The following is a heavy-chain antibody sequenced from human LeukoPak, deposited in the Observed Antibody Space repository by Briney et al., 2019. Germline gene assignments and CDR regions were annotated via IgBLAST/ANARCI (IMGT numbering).Heavy chain of an antibody. CDR3: ASWGSWNDFDY. CDR1: GGSISSGSHY. Sequence: SETLSLTCTVSGGSISSGSHYYQWIRQHPGKGLEWIGYIYYTGITSYNPSLKSRVTMSVDTSMNQVSLKLSSVTAADTAVYYCASWGSWNDFDYWGQGTLVTVSS. J-gene: IGHJ4*02. V-gene: IGHV4-31*03. CDR2: IYYTGIT. D-gene: IGHD1-1*01.